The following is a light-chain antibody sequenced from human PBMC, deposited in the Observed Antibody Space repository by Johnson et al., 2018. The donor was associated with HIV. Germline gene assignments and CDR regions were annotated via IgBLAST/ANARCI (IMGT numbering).Light chain of an antibody. Sequence: QSLLTQPPSVSAAPGQKVTISCSGSSANIGNNYVSWYQQLPGTAPKLLIYENNKRPSGIPDRFSGSKSGTSATLGITGLQTGDEADYYCGTFDSSLSAGVVFGTGTKVTVL. CDR2: ENN. CDR1: SANIGNNY. V-gene: IGLV1-51*02. CDR3: GTFDSSLSAGVV. J-gene: IGLJ1*01.